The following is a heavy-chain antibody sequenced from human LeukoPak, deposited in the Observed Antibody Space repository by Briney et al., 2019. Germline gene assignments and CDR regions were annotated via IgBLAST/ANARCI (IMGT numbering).Heavy chain of an antibody. V-gene: IGHV4-34*01. CDR2: INHSGST. D-gene: IGHD5-18*01. J-gene: IGHJ4*02. CDR3: ARFDTAMELDY. CDR1: GGSFSGYY. Sequence: SETLSLTCAVYGGSFSGYYWSWIRQPPGKGLEWIGEINHSGSTNYNPSLKSRVTISVDTSKNQFSLKLSSVTAADTAVYYCARFDTAMELDYWGQGTLVTVSS.